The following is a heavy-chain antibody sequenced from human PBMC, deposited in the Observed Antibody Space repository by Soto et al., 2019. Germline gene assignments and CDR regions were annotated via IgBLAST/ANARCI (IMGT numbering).Heavy chain of an antibody. CDR3: ARTYDDSGPNSGGYGFDI. V-gene: IGHV4-34*01. D-gene: IGHD3-22*01. CDR2: ISHRGIT. J-gene: IGHJ3*02. Sequence: ISHRGITNYNPSLKSRVSISLDTSMNQFSLKLSSVTAADTAVYYCARTYDDSGPNSGGYGFDIWGQGTMVTVSS.